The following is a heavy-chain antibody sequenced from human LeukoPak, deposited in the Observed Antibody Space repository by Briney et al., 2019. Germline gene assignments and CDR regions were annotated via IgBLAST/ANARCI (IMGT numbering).Heavy chain of an antibody. CDR2: INSDGSST. V-gene: IGHV3-74*01. CDR3: ARVPLSGWYVVY. CDR1: GFTFSSYW. J-gene: IGHJ4*02. D-gene: IGHD6-19*01. Sequence: PGGSLRLSCAASGFTFSSYWMHWVRQAPGKGLVWVSRINSDGSSTSYADSVKGRFTISRDNAKNTLYLQMNSLRAEDTAVYYCARVPLSGWYVVYWGQGTLVTVSS.